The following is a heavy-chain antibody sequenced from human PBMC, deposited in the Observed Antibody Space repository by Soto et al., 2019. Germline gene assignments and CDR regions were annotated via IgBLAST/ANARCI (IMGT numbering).Heavy chain of an antibody. CDR3: ARGDWFDP. V-gene: IGHV4-61*01. CDR2: IYYSGST. CDR1: GGSISSSSYY. Sequence: XXTLSLPFTVSGGSISSSSYYWSSIRQPPGKGLEWIGYIYYSGSTNYNPSLKSRVTISVDTSKNQFSLKLSSVTAADTAVYYCARGDWFDPWGQGTLVTVSS. J-gene: IGHJ5*02.